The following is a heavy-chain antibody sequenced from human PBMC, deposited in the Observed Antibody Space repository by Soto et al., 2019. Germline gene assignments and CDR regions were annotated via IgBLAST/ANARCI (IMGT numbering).Heavy chain of an antibody. CDR1: GATFSSYA. D-gene: IGHD5-12*01. CDR2: IVPTVDTS. CDR3: VRVVAIPGYPDN. V-gene: IGHV1-69*14. Sequence: QVQLVQSGAEVRQPASSVKVSCKTSGATFSSYAITWVRQAPGQGLEWMGGIVPTVDTSTYAQKFQGRVTITADKFTNTVYMKLSSLRSDDTAVYYCVRVVAIPGYPDNCGQGTLVTVSS. J-gene: IGHJ4*02.